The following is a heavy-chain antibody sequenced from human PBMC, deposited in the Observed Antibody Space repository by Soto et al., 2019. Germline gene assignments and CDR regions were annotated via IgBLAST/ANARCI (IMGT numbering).Heavy chain of an antibody. CDR2: ISAYNGNT. J-gene: IGHJ4*02. CDR3: AAASVVGATFSDY. V-gene: IGHV1-18*01. Sequence: ASVKVSCKASGYTFTSYGISWVRQAPGQGLEWMGWISAYNGNTNYAQKLQDRVTITRDISTSTAYMELSSLRSEDTAVYYCAAASVVGATFSDYWGQGTLVTVSS. D-gene: IGHD1-26*01. CDR1: GYTFTSYG.